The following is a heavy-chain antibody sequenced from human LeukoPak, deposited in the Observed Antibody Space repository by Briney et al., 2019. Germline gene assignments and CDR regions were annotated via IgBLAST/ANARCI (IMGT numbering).Heavy chain of an antibody. J-gene: IGHJ4*02. Sequence: PGGSLRLSCAASGFTFSSYWMSWVRQAPGQGLEWVSYISSSGSTIYYADSVKGRFTISRDNAKNSLYLQMNSLRAEDTALYYCARVDYGDYTGEDYWGQGTLVTVSS. CDR2: ISSSGSTI. CDR1: GFTFSSYW. V-gene: IGHV3-48*04. D-gene: IGHD4-17*01. CDR3: ARVDYGDYTGEDY.